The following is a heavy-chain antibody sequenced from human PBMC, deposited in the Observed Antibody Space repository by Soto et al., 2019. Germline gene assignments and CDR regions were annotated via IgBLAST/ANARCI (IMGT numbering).Heavy chain of an antibody. J-gene: IGHJ4*02. V-gene: IGHV3-48*03. CDR3: ARPYCGGDCSGF. CDR1: GFTFSSYE. CDR2: ISSSGSTI. Sequence: PGGSLRLSCAASGFTFSSYEMNWVRQAPGKGLEWVSYISSSGSTIYYADSVKGRFTISRDNAKNSLYLQMNSLRAEDTAVYYCARPYCGGDCSGFWGQGTLVTVSS. D-gene: IGHD2-21*02.